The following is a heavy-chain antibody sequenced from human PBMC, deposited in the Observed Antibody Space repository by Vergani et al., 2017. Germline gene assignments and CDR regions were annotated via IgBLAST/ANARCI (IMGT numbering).Heavy chain of an antibody. J-gene: IGHJ5*02. Sequence: QVQLVESGGGLVKPGGSLRLSCAASGFTFSDYYMSWIRQAPGKGLEWVSYISSSGSTIYHADSVKGRFTISRDNSKNTLYLQMNSLRAEDTAVYYCHCGGDCYPLNNWFDPWGQGTLVTVSS. CDR3: HCGGDCYPLNNWFDP. CDR2: ISSSGSTI. D-gene: IGHD2-21*01. CDR1: GFTFSDYY. V-gene: IGHV3-11*01.